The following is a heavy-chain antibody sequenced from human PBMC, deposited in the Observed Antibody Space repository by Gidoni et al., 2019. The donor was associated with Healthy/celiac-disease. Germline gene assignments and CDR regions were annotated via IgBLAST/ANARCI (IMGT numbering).Heavy chain of an antibody. CDR2: ISGSGGRP. J-gene: IGHJ4*02. Sequence: EVQLLESGGGLVQPGGSLRLSCAASGFTFSSDAMSWVRQAPGKGLEWVLAISGSGGRPYYADSVKGRFTIARDNSKNTLYLQMNSLRAEDTAVYYCAKTRWTTVTTYFDYWGQGTLVTVSS. CDR3: AKTRWTTVTTYFDY. D-gene: IGHD4-17*01. CDR1: GFTFSSDA. V-gene: IGHV3-23*01.